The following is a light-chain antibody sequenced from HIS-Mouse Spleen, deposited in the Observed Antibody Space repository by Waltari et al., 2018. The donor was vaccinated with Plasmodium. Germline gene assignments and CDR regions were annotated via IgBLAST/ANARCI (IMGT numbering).Light chain of an antibody. CDR3: QQYNNWSFT. Sequence: EIVMTQSPATLSVSPGERATLSFRASQSVSSNLAWYQQKPGQAPRRLIYGASTRATGIPARFSGSGSGTEFTLTISSLQSEDFAVYYCQQYNNWSFTFGPGTKVDIK. J-gene: IGKJ3*01. CDR1: QSVSSN. CDR2: GAS. V-gene: IGKV3-15*01.